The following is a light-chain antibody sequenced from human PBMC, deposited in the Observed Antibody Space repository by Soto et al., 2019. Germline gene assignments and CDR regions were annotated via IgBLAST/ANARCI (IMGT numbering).Light chain of an antibody. J-gene: IGKJ4*01. CDR2: KAS. Sequence: DTQMTQSPSTLSASVGDRVTISCRASESISTWLAWYQQKPGKAPNLLIQKASSLESGAPSRFSGSGSGTEFPLTISRLQPDDFATYYCQQYNAYPLPFGGGTKVEIK. V-gene: IGKV1-5*03. CDR1: ESISTW. CDR3: QQYNAYPLP.